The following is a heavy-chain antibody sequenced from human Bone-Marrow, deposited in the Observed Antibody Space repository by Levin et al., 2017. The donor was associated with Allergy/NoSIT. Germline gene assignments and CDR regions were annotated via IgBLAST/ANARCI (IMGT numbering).Heavy chain of an antibody. CDR2: LTGSGHLT. V-gene: IGHV3-23*01. D-gene: IGHD4-17*01. Sequence: GGSLRLSCVASGFSFSTYSMAWVRQAPGKGREWVTCLTGSGHLTYYADSVRGRCTISRDNSKNTLYLQMNGLGAEDRALGYCAKCKEATTPFLDSWRQRALVTVYS. CDR3: AKCKEATTPFLDS. J-gene: IGHJ4*02. CDR1: GFSFSTYS.